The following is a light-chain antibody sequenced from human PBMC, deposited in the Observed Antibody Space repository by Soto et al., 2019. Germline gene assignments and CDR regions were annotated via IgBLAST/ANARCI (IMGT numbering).Light chain of an antibody. CDR1: QGISSL. CDR3: QQLISLPWT. J-gene: IGKJ1*01. Sequence: DIQLTQSPSFLSASVGDRVTITCRASQGISSLLAWYQQKPGKAPKLLMYAASTLQSGVPSRFSGSGSGTEFTLTISSLQPEDFATYYCQQLISLPWTFGQGTKVEIK. CDR2: AAS. V-gene: IGKV1-9*01.